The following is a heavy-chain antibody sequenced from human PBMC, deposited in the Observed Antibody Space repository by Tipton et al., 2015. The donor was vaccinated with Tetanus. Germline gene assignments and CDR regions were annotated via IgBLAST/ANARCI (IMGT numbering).Heavy chain of an antibody. D-gene: IGHD5-12*01. CDR2: TYYSGST. CDR1: GASIGSISYY. J-gene: IGHJ4*02. Sequence: TLSLTCTVSGASIGSISYYWSWIRQPPGKGLEWIGYTYYSGSTGYNPSLKSRLTISVDTSKNQFSLNLRSVITADTAVYYCARANNDYPKKGPFDYWGQGILVTVSS. CDR3: ARANNDYPKKGPFDY. V-gene: IGHV4-61*01.